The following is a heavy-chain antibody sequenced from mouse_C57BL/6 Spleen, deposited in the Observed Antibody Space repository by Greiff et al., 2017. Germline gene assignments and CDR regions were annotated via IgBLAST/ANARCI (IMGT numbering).Heavy chain of an antibody. V-gene: IGHV1-15*01. Sequence: QVQLQQSGAELVRPGASVTLSCKASGYTFTDYEMHWVKQTPVHGLEWIGAIDPETGGTAYNQKFKGKAILTADKSSSTAYMELRSLTSEDSAVYYGTRDDGYYGYWGQGTTLTVSS. D-gene: IGHD2-3*01. CDR1: GYTFTDYE. J-gene: IGHJ2*01. CDR3: TRDDGYYGY. CDR2: IDPETGGT.